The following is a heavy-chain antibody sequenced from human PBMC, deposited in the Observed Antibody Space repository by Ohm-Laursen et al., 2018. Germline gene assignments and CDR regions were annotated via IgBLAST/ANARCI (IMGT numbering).Heavy chain of an antibody. CDR2: ISAYNGNT. CDR1: GYVFSNYG. CDR3: ARDRGDLGY. J-gene: IGHJ4*02. Sequence: ETPVKVSCKASGYVFSNYGISWVRQAPGQGLDWMGWISAYNGNTDYAEKLQGRVTMTTDTPTSTAYMELRSLTSDDTAVYYCARDRGDLGYWGQGTLVIVSS. V-gene: IGHV1-18*01. D-gene: IGHD3-10*01.